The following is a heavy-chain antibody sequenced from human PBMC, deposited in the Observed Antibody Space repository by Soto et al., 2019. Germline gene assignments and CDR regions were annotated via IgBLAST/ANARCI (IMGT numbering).Heavy chain of an antibody. J-gene: IGHJ6*03. CDR2: INHSGST. Sequence: QVQLQQWGAGLLKPSETLSLTCAVYGGSFSGYYWSWIRQPPGKGLEWIGEINHSGSTNYNPSLKIRVTISVDTSKNQFSLKLSSVTAADTAVYYCARGNLTGRSKDRYYYYYYMDVWGKGTTVTVSS. CDR3: ARGNLTGRSKDRYYYYYYMDV. CDR1: GGSFSGYY. D-gene: IGHD3-9*01. V-gene: IGHV4-34*01.